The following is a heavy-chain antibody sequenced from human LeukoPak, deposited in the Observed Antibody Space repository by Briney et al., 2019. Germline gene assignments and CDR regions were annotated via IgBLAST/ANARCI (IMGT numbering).Heavy chain of an antibody. J-gene: IGHJ4*02. CDR2: IRYDGNNK. D-gene: IGHD3-3*01. CDR1: GFTFSSYG. CDR3: AKDRGIGYYYFDH. V-gene: IGHV3-30*02. Sequence: GGSLRLSCAASGFTFSSYGMHWVRQAPGKGLEWVAFIRYDGNNKHYADSVKGRFTLSRDNSGNTLFLLMNSLRTEDTAVYYCAKDRGIGYYYFDHWGQGTLVTVSS.